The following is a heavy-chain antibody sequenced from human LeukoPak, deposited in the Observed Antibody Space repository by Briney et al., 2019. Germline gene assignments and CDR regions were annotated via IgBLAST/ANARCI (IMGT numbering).Heavy chain of an antibody. Sequence: ASVKVSCKASGYTFTSYGISWVRRAPGQGLEWMGWISAYNGNTNYAQKLQGRVTMTTDTSTSTAYMELRSLRSDDTAVYYCARLRVVPAAKYYFDYWGQGTLVTVSS. CDR2: ISAYNGNT. CDR1: GYTFTSYG. CDR3: ARLRVVPAAKYYFDY. D-gene: IGHD2-2*01. J-gene: IGHJ4*02. V-gene: IGHV1-18*01.